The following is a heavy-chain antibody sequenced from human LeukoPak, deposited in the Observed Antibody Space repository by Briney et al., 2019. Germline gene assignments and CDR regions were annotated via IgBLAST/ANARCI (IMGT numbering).Heavy chain of an antibody. D-gene: IGHD1-1*01. CDR1: GATFSSYA. V-gene: IGHV1-69*05. CDR2: TIPIFGTA. Sequence: GASVKVSCKASGATFSSYAFSWVRQAPGQGLELMGVTIPIFGTANSAQKFQGRVTTTTDESTSTAYMELSSLRSEDTAVYYCARGKLGTYYYYYYMDVWGKGTTVTVSS. CDR3: ARGKLGTYYYYYYMDV. J-gene: IGHJ6*03.